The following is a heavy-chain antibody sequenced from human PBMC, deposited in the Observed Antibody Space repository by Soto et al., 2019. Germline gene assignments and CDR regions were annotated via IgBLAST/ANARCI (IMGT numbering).Heavy chain of an antibody. J-gene: IGHJ4*02. CDR3: TTRVTYYDFWSGYSS. CDR1: GFTFSNAW. Sequence: EVQLVESGGGLVKPGGSLRLSCAGSGFTFSNAWMNWVRQAPGKGLEWVGRIKSKTDGGTTDYAAPVKGRFTISRDDSKNTLYLQMNSLKTEDTAVYYCTTRVTYYDFWSGYSSWGQGTLVTVSS. D-gene: IGHD3-3*01. V-gene: IGHV3-15*07. CDR2: IKSKTDGGTT.